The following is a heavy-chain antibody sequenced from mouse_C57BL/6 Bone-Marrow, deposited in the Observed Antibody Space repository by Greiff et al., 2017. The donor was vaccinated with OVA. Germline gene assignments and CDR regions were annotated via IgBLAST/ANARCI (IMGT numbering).Heavy chain of an antibody. V-gene: IGHV14-4*01. CDR2: IDPENGDT. J-gene: IGHJ2*01. CDR3: TSYGNFDY. CDR1: GFNIKDDY. D-gene: IGHD2-1*01. Sequence: VQLQQSGAELVRPGASVKLSCTASGFNIKDDYMHWVKQRPEQGLEWIGWIDPENGDTEYASKFQGKATITADTSSNSAYLHLSSLTSEDTAVYSCTSYGNFDYWGQGTTLTVSS.